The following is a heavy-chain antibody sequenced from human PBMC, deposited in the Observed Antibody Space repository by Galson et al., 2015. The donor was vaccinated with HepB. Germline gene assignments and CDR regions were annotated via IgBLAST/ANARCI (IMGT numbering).Heavy chain of an antibody. D-gene: IGHD2-15*01. Sequence: CAISGDSVSSNSAAWNWIRQSPSRGLEWLGRTYYRSKWYNDYAVSVKSRITINPDTSKNQFSLQLNSVTPEDTAVYYCARGYCSGGSCYPWGSNWFDPWGQGTLVTVSS. CDR3: ARGYCSGGSCYPWGSNWFDP. CDR2: TYYRSKWYN. J-gene: IGHJ5*02. CDR1: GDSVSSNSAA. V-gene: IGHV6-1*01.